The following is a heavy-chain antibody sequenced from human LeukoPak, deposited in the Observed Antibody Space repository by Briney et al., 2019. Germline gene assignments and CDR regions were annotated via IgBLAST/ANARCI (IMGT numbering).Heavy chain of an antibody. Sequence: SETLSLTCAVSGVSISSGSYYWGWIRQPPGKGLEWIGEIYHSGSPNYNPSLKSRVTISVDKSRNHFSLNLSSVTAADTAVYYCARVNINSWHSCDYWGQGTLVTVSS. D-gene: IGHD6-13*01. V-gene: IGHV4-39*07. J-gene: IGHJ4*02. CDR3: ARVNINSWHSCDY. CDR1: GVSISSGSYY. CDR2: IYHSGSP.